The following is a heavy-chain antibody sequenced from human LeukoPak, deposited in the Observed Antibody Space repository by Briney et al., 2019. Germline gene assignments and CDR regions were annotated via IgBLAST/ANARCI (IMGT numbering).Heavy chain of an antibody. CDR2: LYYSGST. V-gene: IGHV4-59*01. Sequence: SETLSLTCTVSGASISTYYWSWIRQPPGKGLEWIGYLYYSGSTTYSPSLKSRVTMSVDTSKSQFSLKLNSVTAAETAIYYCERVRGTFETDWGHGTLVTVFS. CDR3: ERVRGTFETD. D-gene: IGHD2/OR15-2a*01. CDR1: GASISTYY. J-gene: IGHJ1*01.